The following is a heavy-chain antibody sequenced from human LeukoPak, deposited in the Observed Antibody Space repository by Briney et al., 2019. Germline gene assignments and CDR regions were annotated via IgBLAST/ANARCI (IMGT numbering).Heavy chain of an antibody. CDR2: INPNSGGT. V-gene: IGHV1-2*02. CDR1: GYTFTGYY. CDR3: ARDGALVSAANLDY. D-gene: IGHD2-2*01. Sequence: AASVKVSCTASGYTFTGYYMHWVRQAPGQGLEWMGWINPNSGGTNYAQKFQGRVTMTRDTSISTAYMELSRLRSDDTAVYYCARDGALVSAANLDYWGQGTLVTVSS. J-gene: IGHJ4*02.